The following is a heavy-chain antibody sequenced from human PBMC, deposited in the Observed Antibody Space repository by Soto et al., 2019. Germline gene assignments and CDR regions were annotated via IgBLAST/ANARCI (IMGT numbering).Heavy chain of an antibody. D-gene: IGHD6-19*01. CDR2: ISSTSSYT. CDR3: ARVKTGSVAGLGSPTDF. J-gene: IGHJ4*02. CDR1: GFTFSSHS. Sequence: EVQLGESGGGLVKPGGSLRLSCAASGFTFSSHSMNWVRQSPGKGLEWVSSISSTSSYTYYADSVKGRFTVSRDNAENSLFLQMNSLRAEDTAVYYCARVKTGSVAGLGSPTDFWGQGTLVTVSS. V-gene: IGHV3-21*01.